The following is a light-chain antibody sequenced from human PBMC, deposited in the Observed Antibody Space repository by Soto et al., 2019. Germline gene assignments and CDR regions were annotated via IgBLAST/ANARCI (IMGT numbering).Light chain of an antibody. J-gene: IGLJ2*01. CDR1: SSDVGAYNH. Sequence: QSALIQPASVSGSPGQSITISCTGTSSDVGAYNHVSWYQQHPGKAPKLMIYDVCNRPSGVSNRFSASKSGNTASLTFSGLQAEDEADYHCSSYARTNTLVFGGGTKLTVL. CDR2: DVC. CDR3: SSYARTNTLV. V-gene: IGLV2-14*01.